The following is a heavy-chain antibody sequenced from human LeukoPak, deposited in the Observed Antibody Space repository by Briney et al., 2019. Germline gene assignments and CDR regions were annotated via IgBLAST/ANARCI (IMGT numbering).Heavy chain of an antibody. CDR3: ARATYNWNDVPFDY. V-gene: IGHV4-61*05. CDR1: GGSISSNSYY. Sequence: SETLSLTCTVSGGSISSNSYYWAWIRQPPGKGLEWIGYIYYSGSTNYNPSLKSRATISVDTSKNQFSLKLSSVTAADTAVYYCARATYNWNDVPFDYWGQGTLVTVSS. J-gene: IGHJ4*02. CDR2: IYYSGST. D-gene: IGHD1-20*01.